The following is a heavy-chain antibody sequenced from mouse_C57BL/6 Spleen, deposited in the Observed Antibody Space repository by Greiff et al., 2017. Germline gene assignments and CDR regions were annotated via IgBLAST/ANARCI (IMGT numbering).Heavy chain of an antibody. D-gene: IGHD1-1*02. CDR3: ARWCHYWYFDV. Sequence: VQRVESGAELARPGASVKLSCKASGYTFASYGISWVKQRPGQGLEWIGEIYPRDGYTNYNKKFKGKATLTVDKSSSTAYMELRSLTSEDSAVYFCARWCHYWYFDVWGKGTTVTVSS. V-gene: IGHV1-81*01. J-gene: IGHJ1*03. CDR2: IYPRDGYT. CDR1: GYTFASYG.